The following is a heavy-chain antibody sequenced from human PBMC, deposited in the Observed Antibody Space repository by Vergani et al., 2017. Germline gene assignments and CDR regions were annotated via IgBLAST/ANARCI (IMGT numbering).Heavy chain of an antibody. CDR2: FDPEDGET. J-gene: IGHJ6*02. CDR3: ATPQTVTTGGMEV. D-gene: IGHD4-17*01. V-gene: IGHV1-69-2*01. CDR1: GYTFTDHY. Sequence: VQLVQSGAQVKKPGATMKISCKVSGYTFTDHYMHCVKQAPGKGLEWMGLFDPEDGETIYAEKFKGRVTIAADTSTDTAHLELSSLRSEDTAVYYCATPQTVTTGGMEVWGQGTTVIVSS.